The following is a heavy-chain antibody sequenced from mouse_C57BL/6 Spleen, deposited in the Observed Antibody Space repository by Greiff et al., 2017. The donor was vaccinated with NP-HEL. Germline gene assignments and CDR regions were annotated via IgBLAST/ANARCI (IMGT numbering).Heavy chain of an antibody. CDR2: IYPGDGDT. J-gene: IGHJ2*01. V-gene: IGHV1-82*01. CDR3: ARWGGSSFYFDY. D-gene: IGHD1-1*01. CDR1: GYAFSSSW. Sequence: QVQLQQSGPELVKPGASVKISCKASGYAFSSSWMNWVKQRPGKGLEWIGRIYPGDGDTNYNGKFKGKATLTADKSSSTAYMQLSSLTSEDSAVYFCARWGGSSFYFDYWGQGTTLTVSS.